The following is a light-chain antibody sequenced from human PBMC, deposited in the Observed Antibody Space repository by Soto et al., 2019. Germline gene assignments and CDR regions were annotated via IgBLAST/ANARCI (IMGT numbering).Light chain of an antibody. Sequence: EIVLAQSPGTPSLSPGERATLPCWSSQNVLSNYLAWYQQKPGQAPRLLIYGASTRATGIPDRFGGSGSGTDFTLTISRLEPEDFAVYYCQQYSSYSKTFGQGTKVDI. J-gene: IGKJ1*01. CDR2: GAS. CDR3: QQYSSYSKT. CDR1: QNVLSNY. V-gene: IGKV3-20*01.